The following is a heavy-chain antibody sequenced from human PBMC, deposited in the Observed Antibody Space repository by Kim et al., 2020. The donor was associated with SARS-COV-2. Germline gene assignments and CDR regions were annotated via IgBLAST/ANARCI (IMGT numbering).Heavy chain of an antibody. V-gene: IGHV3-30*04. D-gene: IGHD5-18*01. CDR3: AREGGDSYGDILGYFDY. Sequence: GGSLRLSCAASGFTFSSYAMHWVRQAPGKGLEWVAVISYDGSNKYYADSVKGRFTISRDNSKNTLYLQMNSLRAEDTAVYYCAREGGDSYGDILGYFDY. CDR2: ISYDGSNK. CDR1: GFTFSSYA. J-gene: IGHJ4*03.